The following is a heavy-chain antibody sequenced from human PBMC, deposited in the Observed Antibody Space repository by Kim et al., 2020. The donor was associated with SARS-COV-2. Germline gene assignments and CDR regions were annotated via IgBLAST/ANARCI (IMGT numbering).Heavy chain of an antibody. CDR2: IIPIFGTA. V-gene: IGHV1-69*13. CDR3: ASALGWNGFFDY. CDR1: GGTFSSYA. D-gene: IGHD1-1*01. J-gene: IGHJ4*02. Sequence: SVKVSCKASGGTFSSYAISWVRQAPGQGLEWMGGIIPIFGTANYAQKFQGRVTITADESTSTAYMELSSLRSEDTAVYYCASALGWNGFFDYWGQGTLVTVSS.